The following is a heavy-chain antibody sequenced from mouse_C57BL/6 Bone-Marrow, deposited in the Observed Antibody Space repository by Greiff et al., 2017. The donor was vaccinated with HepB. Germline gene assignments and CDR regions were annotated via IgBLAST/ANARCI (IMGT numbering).Heavy chain of an antibody. D-gene: IGHD1-1*01. CDR2: ISNGGGST. Sequence: EVQLVESGGGLVQPGGSLKLSCAASGFTFSDYYMYWVRQTPEKRLEWVAYISNGGGSTYYPETVKGRFTISRDNAKNTLYLQMSRLKSEDTAMYYCARRDENYGSSYWFAYWGQGTLVTVSA. CDR1: GFTFSDYY. CDR3: ARRDENYGSSYWFAY. V-gene: IGHV5-12*01. J-gene: IGHJ3*01.